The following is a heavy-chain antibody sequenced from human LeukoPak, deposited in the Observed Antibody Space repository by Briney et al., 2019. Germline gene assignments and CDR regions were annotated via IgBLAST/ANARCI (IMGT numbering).Heavy chain of an antibody. J-gene: IGHJ4*02. CDR2: INPSGGST. CDR3: ARLGGEQLVGEYYFDY. D-gene: IGHD6-6*01. CDR1: GYTFTSYY. V-gene: IGHV1-46*01. Sequence: GASVTVSCKASGYTFTSYYMHWVRQAPGQGLEWMGIINPSGGSTSYAQKFQGRVTMTRDMSTSTVYMELSSLRSEDTAVYYCARLGGEQLVGEYYFDYWGQGTLVTVSS.